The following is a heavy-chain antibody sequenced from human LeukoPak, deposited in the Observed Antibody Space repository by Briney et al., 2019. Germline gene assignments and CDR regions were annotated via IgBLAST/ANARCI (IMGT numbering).Heavy chain of an antibody. Sequence: GGSLRLSCAASGFTFSTYSMKWAREVPGKGQEWVSYISSSGSTIYYADSVKGRFTISRDNAKNSLYLQMNSLRAEDTAVYYCARAAPTPYYYGMDVWGQGTTVTVSS. V-gene: IGHV3-48*04. CDR1: GFTFSTYS. J-gene: IGHJ6*02. CDR2: ISSSGSTI. CDR3: ARAAPTPYYYGMDV.